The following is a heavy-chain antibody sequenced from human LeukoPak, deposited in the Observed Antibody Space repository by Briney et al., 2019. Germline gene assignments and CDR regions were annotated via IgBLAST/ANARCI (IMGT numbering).Heavy chain of an antibody. CDR2: ISGSGGST. Sequence: GGSLRLSCAASGFTFSSYAMSWVRQAPGKGLEGGSTISGSGGSTYNADSVKGRFTISRDNSKNTLYLQMNSLRAEDTAVYYCTKGYCTNGVCYFDYWGQGTLVTVSS. J-gene: IGHJ4*02. V-gene: IGHV3-23*01. CDR1: GFTFSSYA. D-gene: IGHD2-8*01. CDR3: TKGYCTNGVCYFDY.